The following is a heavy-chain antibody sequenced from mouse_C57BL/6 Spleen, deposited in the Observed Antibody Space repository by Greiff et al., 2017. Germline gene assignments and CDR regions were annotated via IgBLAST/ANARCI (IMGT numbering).Heavy chain of an antibody. Sequence: VKLVESGAELVKPGASVKISCKASGYAFSSYWMNWVKQRPGKGLEWIGQIYPGDGDTNYNGKFKGKATLTADKSSSTAYMQLSSLTSEDSAVYFCARYGTGTPIDYWGQGTTLTVSS. V-gene: IGHV1-80*01. CDR3: ARYGTGTPIDY. CDR2: IYPGDGDT. CDR1: GYAFSSYW. D-gene: IGHD4-1*01. J-gene: IGHJ2*01.